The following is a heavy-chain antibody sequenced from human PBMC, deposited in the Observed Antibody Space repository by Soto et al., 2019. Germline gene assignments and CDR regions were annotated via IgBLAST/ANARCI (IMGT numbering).Heavy chain of an antibody. Sequence: SETLSLTCAVYGGSFSGYYWSWIRQPPGKGLEWIGEINHSGSTNYNPSLKSRVTISVDTSKNQFSLKLSSVTAADTAVYYCARGVNDFWSGFTIDYWGQGTLVTVSS. CDR1: GGSFSGYY. CDR2: INHSGST. J-gene: IGHJ4*02. D-gene: IGHD3-3*01. CDR3: ARGVNDFWSGFTIDY. V-gene: IGHV4-34*01.